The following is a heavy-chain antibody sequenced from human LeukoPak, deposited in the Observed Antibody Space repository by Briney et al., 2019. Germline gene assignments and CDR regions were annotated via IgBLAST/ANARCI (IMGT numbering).Heavy chain of an antibody. CDR3: ARRSTRNHNHYYYYMDV. CDR1: GFTFSSYS. Sequence: GGSLRLSCAATGFTFSSYSMNWVRQAPGKGLEWVSSISSSSSYIYYADSVKGRFTISRDNAKNSLYLQMNSLRAEDTAVYYCARRSTRNHNHYYYYMDVWGKGTTVTVSS. D-gene: IGHD2-2*01. CDR2: ISSSSSYI. V-gene: IGHV3-21*01. J-gene: IGHJ6*03.